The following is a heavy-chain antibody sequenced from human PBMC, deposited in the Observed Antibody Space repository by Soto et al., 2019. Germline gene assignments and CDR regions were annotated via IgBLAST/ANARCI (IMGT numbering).Heavy chain of an antibody. CDR2: ISVYNGNT. CDR3: AREGAGLYYYYYGMDV. J-gene: IGHJ6*02. CDR1: GYTFTKYA. V-gene: IGHV1-18*01. D-gene: IGHD6-19*01. Sequence: QVQLVQSGAEVKTPGASVKVSCKASGYTFTKYAISWMRQAPGQGLEWIGWISVYNGNTKYAENIQGRVTVTTDTSTTTVYMELRSLRSDDTAVYYCAREGAGLYYYYYGMDVWGQGTTVTVPS.